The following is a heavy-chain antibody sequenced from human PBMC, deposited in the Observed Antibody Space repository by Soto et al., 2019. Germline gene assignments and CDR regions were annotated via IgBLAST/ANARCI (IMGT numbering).Heavy chain of an antibody. D-gene: IGHD3-16*01. V-gene: IGHV1-46*01. CDR1: GYTFTSYY. J-gene: IGHJ2*01. CDR3: ARAQGGRTGFDL. CDR2: INPSGGST. Sequence: QVQLVQSGAEVKKPGASVKVSCRASGYTFTSYYMHWVRQAPGQGLEWMGIINPSGGSTSYAQKFQGRVTMTRDTSTSTVYMELSSLRSEDTAVYYCARAQGGRTGFDLWGRGTLVTVSS.